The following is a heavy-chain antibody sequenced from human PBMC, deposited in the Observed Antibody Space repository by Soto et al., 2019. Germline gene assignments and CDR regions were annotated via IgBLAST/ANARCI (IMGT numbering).Heavy chain of an antibody. V-gene: IGHV4-59*01. CDR3: ARLASRYYFDY. CDR1: GGSISSYY. Sequence: SETLSLTCTVSGGSISSYYWSWIRQPPGKGLEWIGYIYYSGSTNYNPSLKSRVTISVDTSKNQFSLKMSSVTAADTAVYYCARLASRYYFDYWGQGTLVTVSS. CDR2: IYYSGST. J-gene: IGHJ4*02.